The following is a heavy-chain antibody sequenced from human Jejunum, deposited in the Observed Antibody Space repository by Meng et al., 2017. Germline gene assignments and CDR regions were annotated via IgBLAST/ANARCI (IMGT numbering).Heavy chain of an antibody. D-gene: IGHD5-24*01. CDR2: IYYSGNT. CDR3: ARGPHVEMVYTYYFDY. CDR1: SGSITSSRSY. Sequence: SETLSLTCTVSSGSITSSRSYWGWIRQPPGKGLEWIGSIYYSGNTYYNPSLKSRVTISLDTSKNQISLQLSSVTAADTAVYYCARGPHVEMVYTYYFDYWGQGKLVNGAS. J-gene: IGHJ4*02. V-gene: IGHV4-39*07.